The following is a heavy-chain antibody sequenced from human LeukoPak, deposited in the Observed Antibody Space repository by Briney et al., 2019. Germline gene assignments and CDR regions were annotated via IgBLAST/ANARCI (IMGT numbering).Heavy chain of an antibody. CDR2: ISAYNGNT. D-gene: IGHD2-15*01. J-gene: IGHJ5*02. CDR1: GYTFTSYG. V-gene: IGHV1-18*04. Sequence: ASVKVSCKASGYTFTSYGISWVRQAPGQGLEWMGWISAYNGNTNYEQKLQGRVTMTIDTSTSTAYMELRSLKSDDTAVYYCARDRGRDCSGGRCYSGWFDPWGQGTLVTVSS. CDR3: ARDRGRDCSGGRCYSGWFDP.